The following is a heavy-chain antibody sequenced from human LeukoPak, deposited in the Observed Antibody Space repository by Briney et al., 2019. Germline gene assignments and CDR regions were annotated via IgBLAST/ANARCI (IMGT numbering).Heavy chain of an antibody. Sequence: GGSLRLSCAASGFTFSSYVVNWVRQAPGKGLEWVSLTSDSGDIIYYADSVKGRFTISRDNSKNTLYLQMNSLRAEDTAIYYCAKAKGHDILTGSRIFDYWGQGTLVTISS. D-gene: IGHD3-9*01. J-gene: IGHJ4*02. CDR3: AKAKGHDILTGSRIFDY. V-gene: IGHV3-23*01. CDR1: GFTFSSYV. CDR2: TSDSGDII.